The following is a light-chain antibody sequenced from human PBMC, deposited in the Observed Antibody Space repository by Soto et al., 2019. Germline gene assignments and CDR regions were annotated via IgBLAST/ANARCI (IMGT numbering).Light chain of an antibody. J-gene: IGLJ3*02. CDR1: NSDVGGYNY. CDR2: EVT. Sequence: QFALTQPPSASGSPGQSVTISCTGTNSDVGGYNYVSWYQQYPGKAPKLLFYEVTKRPSGVPDRFSGSKSGNTAYLTVSGSQAEDEADYYCNSFAGSAKCEFGGGTKQTV. V-gene: IGLV2-8*01. CDR3: NSFAGSAKCE.